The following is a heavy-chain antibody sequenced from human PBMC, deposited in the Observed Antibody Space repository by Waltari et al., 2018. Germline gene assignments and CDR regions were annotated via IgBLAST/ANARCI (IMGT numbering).Heavy chain of an antibody. Sequence: LQLQESGPVLVNPSETLSLTCTASGGSIRSSSYYWGWLRHPQWKGLEWIGSIDDSGSTHYNPSLKRRVTISVETSKNQFSRQLSSVTAADTAVYYCARRQSSRNNRGAFDIWGQGTMVTVSS. CDR1: GGSIRSSSYY. V-gene: IGHV4-39*01. D-gene: IGHD6-13*01. CDR3: ARRQSSRNNRGAFDI. J-gene: IGHJ3*02. CDR2: IDDSGST.